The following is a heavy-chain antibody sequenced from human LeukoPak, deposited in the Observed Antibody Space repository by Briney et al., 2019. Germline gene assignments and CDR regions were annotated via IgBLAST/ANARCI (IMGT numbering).Heavy chain of an antibody. Sequence: SETLSLTCTVSGGSISSYYWSWIRQPAGKGLEWIGRIYTSGSTNYNPSLKSRVTMSVDTSKNQFSLKLSSVTAADTAVYYCARDMGVVVPAATPFDYWGQGTLVTVSS. D-gene: IGHD2-2*01. V-gene: IGHV4-4*07. CDR3: ARDMGVVVPAATPFDY. CDR2: IYTSGST. CDR1: GGSISSYY. J-gene: IGHJ4*02.